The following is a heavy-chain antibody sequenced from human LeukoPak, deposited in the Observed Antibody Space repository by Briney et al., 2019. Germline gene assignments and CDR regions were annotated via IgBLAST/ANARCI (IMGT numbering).Heavy chain of an antibody. CDR1: GYTFTSYD. J-gene: IGHJ6*03. CDR3: ARALSWTTESYYYMDV. CDR2: MNANSGIT. Sequence: ASVKVSCKASGYTFTSYDINWVRQATGQGLEWMGWMNANSGITGYAQKFQGRVTMTKNTSISTAYMDLSSLRSEDTAVYYCARALSWTTESYYYMDVWGKGTTVTVSS. V-gene: IGHV1-8*01. D-gene: IGHD3/OR15-3a*01.